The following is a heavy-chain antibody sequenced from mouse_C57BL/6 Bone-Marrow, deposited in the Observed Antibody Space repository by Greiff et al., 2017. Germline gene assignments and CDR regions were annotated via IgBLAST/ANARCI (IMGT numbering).Heavy chain of an antibody. Sequence: EVQLQQSGPVLVKPGASVKMSCKASGYTFTDYYMNWVKQSHGKSLEWIGVINPYNGGTSYNQKFKGKATLTVDKSSSTAYMELNSLTSADSAVYYCARSGYYYGSSSHWYFDVWGRGTTVTVSS. V-gene: IGHV1-19*01. J-gene: IGHJ1*03. CDR2: INPYNGGT. D-gene: IGHD1-1*01. CDR1: GYTFTDYY. CDR3: ARSGYYYGSSSHWYFDV.